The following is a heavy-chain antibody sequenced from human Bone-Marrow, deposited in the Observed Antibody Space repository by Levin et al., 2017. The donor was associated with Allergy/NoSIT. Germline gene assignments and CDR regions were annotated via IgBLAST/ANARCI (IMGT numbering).Heavy chain of an antibody. Sequence: SQTLSLPCAVSGGSISNAGYSWSWIRQSPGKGLEWIGNIYYRGSTSYNPSLQSRVTMSVDTSKNQFSLNVTSVTAADTAVYYCARVGWLRLEGDYFDLWGQGTLVRISS. V-gene: IGHV4-30-2*06. CDR2: IYYRGST. D-gene: IGHD5-12*01. J-gene: IGHJ4*02. CDR3: ARVGWLRLEGDYFDL. CDR1: GGSISNAGYS.